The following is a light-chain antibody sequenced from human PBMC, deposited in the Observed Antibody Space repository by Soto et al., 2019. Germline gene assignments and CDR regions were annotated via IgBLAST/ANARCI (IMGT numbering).Light chain of an antibody. Sequence: EIVLTQSPGTLSLSPGERATLSCSASQSDSSSYLAWYQQNPGQAPRLLIYGASSRATGIPDRFCGSGSGTDFTLTISRLEPEDFAVYYCQQYGSSPLTFGGGTKVEIK. CDR3: QQYGSSPLT. V-gene: IGKV3-20*01. CDR1: QSDSSSY. CDR2: GAS. J-gene: IGKJ4*01.